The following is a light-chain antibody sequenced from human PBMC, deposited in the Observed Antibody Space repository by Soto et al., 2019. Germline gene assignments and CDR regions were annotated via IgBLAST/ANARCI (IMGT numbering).Light chain of an antibody. V-gene: IGLV2-8*01. Sequence: VLAQPSSASGSPGQSFTISCTGTSSDVGGYDYVSWYQQHPGKAPKLMIYEVTIRPSGVSDRFSGSKSGNTASLTVSGLQAEDEADYYCSSYTGGNPSYVFGTGTKVTVL. CDR3: SSYTGGNPSYV. CDR2: EVT. CDR1: SSDVGGYDY. J-gene: IGLJ1*01.